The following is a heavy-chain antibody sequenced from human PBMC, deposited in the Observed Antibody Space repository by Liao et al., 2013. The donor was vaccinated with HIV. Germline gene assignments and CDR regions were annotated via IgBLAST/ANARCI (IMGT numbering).Heavy chain of an antibody. CDR3: AIEITAAPEMPYYYYMEV. V-gene: IGHV4-34*01. D-gene: IGHD6-13*01. Sequence: QVQLQQWGAGLLKPSETLSLTCAVYGGSFSGYYWSWIRQPPGKGLEWIGYSGSTDHNPSLKSRVTISVDTSNKQVSLKLTSVTAADTAVYYCAIEITAAPEMPYYYYMEVWGKGTTVTVSS. CDR2: YSGST. J-gene: IGHJ6*03. CDR1: GGSFSGYY.